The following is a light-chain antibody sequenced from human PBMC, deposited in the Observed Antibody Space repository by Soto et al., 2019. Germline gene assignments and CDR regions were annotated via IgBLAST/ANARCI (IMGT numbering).Light chain of an antibody. V-gene: IGKV1-12*01. CDR1: HPISPW. CDR2: AAS. Sequence: DVQVTQSPSSVSASVGDRVTITCRPSHPISPWLAWYQQKPGKAPKLLVYAASRLQSGVPSRFSGSASGTDFTLTISSLQPEDFATYYCRQATNFPLTFGGGTKVEIK. CDR3: RQATNFPLT. J-gene: IGKJ4*01.